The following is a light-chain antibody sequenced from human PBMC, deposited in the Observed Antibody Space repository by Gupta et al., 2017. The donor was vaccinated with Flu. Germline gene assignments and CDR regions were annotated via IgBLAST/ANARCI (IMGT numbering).Light chain of an antibody. CDR3: AAWDDSLNGRV. CDR1: SSNIGSNT. CDR2: SNN. J-gene: IGLJ3*02. V-gene: IGLV1-44*01. Sequence: QSVLTQPPSASGTPGQRVTISCSGSSSNIGSNTVNWYQQLPGTAPKLLIYSNNQRPSGVPDRFSGSKSGTSASLAISGLQSEDEADDDCAAWDDSLNGRVFGGGTKLTGL.